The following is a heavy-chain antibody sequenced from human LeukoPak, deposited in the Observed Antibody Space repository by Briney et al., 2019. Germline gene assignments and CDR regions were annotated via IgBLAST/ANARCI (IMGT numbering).Heavy chain of an antibody. CDR3: AKALYGDYGRFDY. CDR1: GFTVSSKY. Sequence: GGSLRLSCVASGFTVSSKYMSWVRQAPGKGLDWVSTISDGGSDTHYADSVKGRFTISRDDSKNTLYLQMNSLRAEDTAVYYCAKALYGDYGRFDYWGQGTLVTVSS. D-gene: IGHD4-17*01. CDR2: ISDGGSDT. J-gene: IGHJ4*02. V-gene: IGHV3-23*01.